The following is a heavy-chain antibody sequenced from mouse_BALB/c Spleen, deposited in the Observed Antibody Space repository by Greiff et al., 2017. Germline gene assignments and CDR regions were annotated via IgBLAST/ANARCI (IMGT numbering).Heavy chain of an antibody. CDR3: VRHDGNYYAMDY. CDR1: GFTFNTYA. D-gene: IGHD2-1*01. Sequence: EVQLVESGGGLVQPKGSLKLSCAASGFTFNTYAMNWVRQAPGKGLEWVARIRSKSNNYATYYADSVKDRFTISRDDSQSMLYLQMNNLKTEDTAMYYCVRHDGNYYAMDYWGQGTSVTVSS. V-gene: IGHV10-1*02. CDR2: IRSKSNNYAT. J-gene: IGHJ4*01.